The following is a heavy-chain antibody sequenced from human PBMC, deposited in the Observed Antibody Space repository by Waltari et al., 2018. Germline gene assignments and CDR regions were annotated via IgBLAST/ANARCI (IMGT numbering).Heavy chain of an antibody. V-gene: IGHV3-30*01. D-gene: IGHD2-21*02. CDR3: ARVIVVVTANDAFDI. CDR2: ISYDGSNK. J-gene: IGHJ3*02. CDR1: GFTFSRSP. Sequence: QVQLVESGGGVVQPGRSLRLSCAASGFTFSRSPMHWVRPARGKGLEWVAVISYDGSNKYYADSVKGRFTISRDNSKNTLYLQMNSLRAEDTAVYYCARVIVVVTANDAFDIWGQGTMVTVSS.